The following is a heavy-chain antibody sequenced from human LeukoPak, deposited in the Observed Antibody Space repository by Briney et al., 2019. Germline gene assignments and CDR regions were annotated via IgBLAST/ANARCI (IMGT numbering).Heavy chain of an antibody. D-gene: IGHD6-13*01. CDR3: AKDLERGVGSWPYFDY. CDR1: GFRFSDFA. V-gene: IGHV3-23*01. Sequence: GGSLRLSCAASGFRFSDFAMSWVRQAPGKGLEWVSAISGSGGSTYYADSVKGRFTISRDNSKNTLYLQMNSLRAEDTAVYYCAKDLERGVGSWPYFDYWGQGTLVTVSS. J-gene: IGHJ4*02. CDR2: ISGSGGST.